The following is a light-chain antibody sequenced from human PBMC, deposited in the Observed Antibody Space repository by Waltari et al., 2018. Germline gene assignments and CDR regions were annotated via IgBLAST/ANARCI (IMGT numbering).Light chain of an antibody. Sequence: NFMLTQPHSVSESPGKTVTISCTRSRGSIASNYVQWFQQRPGSAPTTVIYEDYQRPSGVPDRFSGSIDSSSNSASLTISGLKTEDEADYYCQSYDGINWMFGGGTKLIVL. V-gene: IGLV6-57*03. J-gene: IGLJ3*02. CDR1: RGSIASNY. CDR2: EDY. CDR3: QSYDGINWM.